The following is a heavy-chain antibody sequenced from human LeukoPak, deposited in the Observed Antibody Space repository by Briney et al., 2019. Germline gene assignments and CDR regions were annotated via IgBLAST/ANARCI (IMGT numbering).Heavy chain of an antibody. Sequence: SVKVSCKASGGTFSSYAISWVRQAPGQGLEWMGGIIPIFGTANYAQKFQGRVTITADESTSTAYMELSSLRSEDTAVYYCARRDSLARAFDIWGQGTMVTVSS. V-gene: IGHV1-69*01. CDR2: IIPIFGTA. D-gene: IGHD3-22*01. CDR1: GGTFSSYA. J-gene: IGHJ3*02. CDR3: ARRDSLARAFDI.